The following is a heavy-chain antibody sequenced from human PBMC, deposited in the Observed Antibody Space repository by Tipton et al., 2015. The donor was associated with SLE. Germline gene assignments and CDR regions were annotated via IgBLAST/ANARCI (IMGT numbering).Heavy chain of an antibody. V-gene: IGHV3-74*01. CDR1: GFTFSRYW. CDR3: ATGVQASYVYSDY. Sequence: SLRLSCAASGFTFSRYWMHWVRQAPGKGLVWVSRIKSEGSSTSYADSVKGRFTISRDNAKNTLYLQMNSLRAEDTAVYYCATGVQASYVYSDYWGQGTLVIVSS. D-gene: IGHD3-16*01. CDR2: IKSEGSST. J-gene: IGHJ4*02.